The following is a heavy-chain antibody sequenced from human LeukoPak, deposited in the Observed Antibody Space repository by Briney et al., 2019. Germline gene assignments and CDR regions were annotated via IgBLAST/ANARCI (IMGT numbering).Heavy chain of an antibody. Sequence: ASVKVSCTASGGTFSSYAISWVRQAPGQGLEWMGGIIPIFGTANYAQKFQGRVTITADKSTSTAYMELSSLRSEDTAVYYCARDRLQYYYGSGSYYNPGDAFDIWGQGTMVTVSS. J-gene: IGHJ3*02. CDR2: IIPIFGTA. D-gene: IGHD3-10*01. V-gene: IGHV1-69*06. CDR1: GGTFSSYA. CDR3: ARDRLQYYYGSGSYYNPGDAFDI.